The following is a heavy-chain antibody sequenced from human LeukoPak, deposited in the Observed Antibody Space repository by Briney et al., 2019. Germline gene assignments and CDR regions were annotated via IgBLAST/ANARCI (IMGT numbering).Heavy chain of an antibody. CDR1: GGSFSGYY. D-gene: IGHD3-22*01. Sequence: PSETLSLTCAVYGGSFSGYYWSWIRQPPGKGLEWIGEINHSGSTNYNPSLKSRVTISVDTSKNQFSLKLSSVTAADTAVYYCARGYYDSSGPSYYYMDVWGKGTTVTVSS. CDR2: INHSGST. V-gene: IGHV4-34*01. J-gene: IGHJ6*03. CDR3: ARGYYDSSGPSYYYMDV.